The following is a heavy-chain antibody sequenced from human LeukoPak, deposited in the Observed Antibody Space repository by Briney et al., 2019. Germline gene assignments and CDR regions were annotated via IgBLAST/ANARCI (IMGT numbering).Heavy chain of an antibody. D-gene: IGHD3-10*01. CDR2: IKQDGSEK. V-gene: IGHV3-7*03. CDR1: GFTFSSYW. Sequence: GGSPRLSCAASGFTFSSYWMSWVRQAPGKGLEWVAYIKQDGSEKYYVDSVKGRFTISRDNAKNSLYLQMNSLRAEDTAVYYCARDHRGITMVRGARIKLYYFDYWGQGTLVTVSS. CDR3: ARDHRGITMVRGARIKLYYFDY. J-gene: IGHJ4*02.